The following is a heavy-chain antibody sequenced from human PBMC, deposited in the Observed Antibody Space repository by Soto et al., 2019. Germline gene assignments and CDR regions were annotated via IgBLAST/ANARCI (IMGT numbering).Heavy chain of an antibody. V-gene: IGHV3-74*01. Sequence: EVQLVESGGGLVQPGGSIRLSCAASGFTFSNYWMHWVRQAPGKGLVWVSRINFDESTTTYADSVQGRFTISRDNAKNTLYLQLNSLRAEDTAIYSCVTGGRTAGYVYHFDDWGQGALVTVSS. CDR3: VTGGRTAGYVYHFDD. D-gene: IGHD3-16*01. J-gene: IGHJ4*02. CDR1: GFTFSNYW. CDR2: INFDESTT.